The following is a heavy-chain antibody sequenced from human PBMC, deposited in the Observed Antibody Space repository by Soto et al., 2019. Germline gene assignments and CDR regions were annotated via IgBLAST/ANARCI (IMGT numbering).Heavy chain of an antibody. CDR1: GYTFTSYG. CDR2: ISAYNGNT. D-gene: IGHD5-18*01. Sequence: QVQLVQSGAEVKKPGASVKVSCKASGYTFTSYGISWVRQAPGQGLEWMGWISAYNGNTNYAQKLQGRVTMTTDTSTSKAYMELRSLRSDDTDVYYCARDTYSYGLGLWFDPWGQGTLVTVSS. J-gene: IGHJ5*02. V-gene: IGHV1-18*01. CDR3: ARDTYSYGLGLWFDP.